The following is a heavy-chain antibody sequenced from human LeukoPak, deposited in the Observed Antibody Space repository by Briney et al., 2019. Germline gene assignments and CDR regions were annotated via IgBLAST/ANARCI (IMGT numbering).Heavy chain of an antibody. J-gene: IGHJ6*02. CDR2: IYYSGST. CDR3: ARVGCSSTSCYYYYGMDV. CDR1: GGSISSYY. D-gene: IGHD2-2*01. Sequence: SETLSLTCTVSGGSISSYYWSWIRQPPGKGLEWIGYIYYSGSTNYNPSLKSRVTISVDTSKNQFSLKLSSVTAADTAVYYCARVGCSSTSCYYYYGMDVWGQGTTVTVSS. V-gene: IGHV4-59*01.